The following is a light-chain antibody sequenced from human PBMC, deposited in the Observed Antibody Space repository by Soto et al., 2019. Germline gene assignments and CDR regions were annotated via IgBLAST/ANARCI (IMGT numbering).Light chain of an antibody. Sequence: QTVVTQEPSLTVSPGGTVTLTCGSSTGAVTSGHYPYWFQQKPGQAPRTLIYDRSNKHSWTPARFSGSLLGGKAALTLSGAQPEDEADYYCLLSYSGARVFGGGTKVTVL. J-gene: IGLJ2*01. V-gene: IGLV7-46*01. CDR3: LLSYSGARV. CDR1: TGAVTSGHY. CDR2: DRS.